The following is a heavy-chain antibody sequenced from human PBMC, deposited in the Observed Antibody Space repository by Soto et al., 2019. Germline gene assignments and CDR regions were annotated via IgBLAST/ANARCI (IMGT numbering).Heavy chain of an antibody. CDR2: IAPVLGTA. D-gene: IGHD3-10*02. CDR1: GGTFSRSK. J-gene: IGHJ3*02. CDR3: ATDVPFFSQMAYDALEI. Sequence: SVKVSRKVSGGTFSRSKFSWVRPAPGQRLEEMAGIAPVLGTASYPEKFQGRATITADKSTSTAYMEMSSLTAEDFALHYCATDVPFFSQMAYDALEIWGQGRMVTVSS. V-gene: IGHV1-69*06.